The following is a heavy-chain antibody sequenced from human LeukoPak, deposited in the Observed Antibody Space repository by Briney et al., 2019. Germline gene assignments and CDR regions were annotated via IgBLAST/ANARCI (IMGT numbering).Heavy chain of an antibody. Sequence: ASVKVSCKASGYTFSSYYMHWVRQAPVQGLEWMGIINPSGGSTSYAQKFQGRVTMTRDTSTSTVYMELSSLRSEDTAVYYCARDAAAAGTRGLDGMDVWGQGTTVTVSS. D-gene: IGHD6-13*01. CDR3: ARDAAAAGTRGLDGMDV. CDR1: GYTFSSYY. CDR2: INPSGGST. V-gene: IGHV1-46*01. J-gene: IGHJ6*02.